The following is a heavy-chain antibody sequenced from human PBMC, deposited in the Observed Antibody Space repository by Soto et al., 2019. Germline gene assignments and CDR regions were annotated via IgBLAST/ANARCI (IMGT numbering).Heavy chain of an antibody. CDR1: GFTFSSYW. Sequence: VGSLRLSCAASGFTFSSYWMSWVRQAPGKGLEWVANIKQDGSEKYYVDSVKGRFTISRDNAKNSLYLQMNSLRAEDTAVYYCARGGLLWFGEILNAFDIWGQGTMVTVSS. V-gene: IGHV3-7*01. CDR2: IKQDGSEK. CDR3: ARGGLLWFGEILNAFDI. J-gene: IGHJ3*02. D-gene: IGHD3-10*01.